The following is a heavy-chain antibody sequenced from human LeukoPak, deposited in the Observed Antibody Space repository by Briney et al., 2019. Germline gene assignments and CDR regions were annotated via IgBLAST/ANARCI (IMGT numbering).Heavy chain of an antibody. J-gene: IGHJ3*02. CDR3: ARAGNFGSGSYFRDAFDI. CDR1: GFTFSRYG. D-gene: IGHD3-10*01. V-gene: IGHV3-33*01. CDR2: IWHDGSNK. Sequence: GGSLRLSCAASGFTFSRYGMHWVRQAPGKGLEWVAVIWHDGSNKNYAASVTGRFTISRDNPRNTLYLEMDSLRVEDTAVYFCARAGNFGSGSYFRDAFDIWGQGTMVTVSS.